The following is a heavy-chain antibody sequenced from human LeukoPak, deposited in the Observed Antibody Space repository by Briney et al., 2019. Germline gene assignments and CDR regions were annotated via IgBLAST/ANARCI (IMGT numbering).Heavy chain of an antibody. J-gene: IGHJ4*02. CDR3: AKDTSIGRYCTNGVCSPFDY. CDR2: ISDIVATT. V-gene: IGHV3-23*01. CDR1: GYTFSSYA. Sequence: RWSLRLSCAGSGYTFSSYAMSWVRQAPGKGLEWVSAISDIVATTYDADSVKGRFTISRDNSRSTLYLQMNSLRAEDTALYYCAKDTSIGRYCTNGVCSPFDYWGQGTLVTVPS. D-gene: IGHD2-8*01.